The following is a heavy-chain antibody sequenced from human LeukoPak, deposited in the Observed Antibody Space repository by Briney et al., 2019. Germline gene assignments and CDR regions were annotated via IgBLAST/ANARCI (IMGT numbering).Heavy chain of an antibody. Sequence: PGGSLRLSCAASGFTFSSYVMSWVRQAPGKGLEWVSAISGSGGSTYYADSVKGRFNIARDNSKNTLYLQMNSLRADDTAVYYCAKADSSGWYFDFWGQGTRVSVSS. CDR1: GFTFSSYV. V-gene: IGHV3-23*01. D-gene: IGHD6-19*01. CDR3: AKADSSGWYFDF. CDR2: ISGSGGST. J-gene: IGHJ4*02.